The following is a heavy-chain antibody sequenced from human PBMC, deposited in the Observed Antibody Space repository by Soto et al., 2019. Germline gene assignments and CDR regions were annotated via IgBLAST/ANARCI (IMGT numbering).Heavy chain of an antibody. D-gene: IGHD2-2*01. Sequence: QVQLVESGGGVVQPGRALRPSCAAAGFTFSSYAMHWVRQAPGKGLEWVAVISYDGSNKYYADSVKGRFTISRDNSKNTLYQQMNSLRAEDTAVYYCARDGGYCSSTSCHDYYYYYGIDVWGQGTTVTVSS. J-gene: IGHJ6*02. CDR2: ISYDGSNK. CDR1: GFTFSSYA. V-gene: IGHV3-30-3*01. CDR3: ARDGGYCSSTSCHDYYYYYGIDV.